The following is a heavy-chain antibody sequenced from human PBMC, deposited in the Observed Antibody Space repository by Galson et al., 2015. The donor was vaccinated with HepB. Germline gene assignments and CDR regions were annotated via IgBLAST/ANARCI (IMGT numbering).Heavy chain of an antibody. CDR2: ISHDGTYT. J-gene: IGHJ4*02. V-gene: IGHV3-30-3*01. CDR1: GFVFNTSA. Sequence: SLRLSCAASGFVFNTSAFHWVRQAPGRGLEWVAIISHDGTYTSYADSVKGRFTITRDDSKNTLFLQMNSLRSEDTAVYYCARDFFIRWLQSNFFDFWGQGTPVTVSS. CDR3: ARDFFIRWLQSNFFDF. D-gene: IGHD5-24*01.